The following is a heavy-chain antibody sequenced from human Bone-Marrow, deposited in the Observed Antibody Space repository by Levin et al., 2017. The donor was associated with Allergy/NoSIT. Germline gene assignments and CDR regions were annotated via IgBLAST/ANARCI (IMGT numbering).Heavy chain of an antibody. D-gene: IGHD3-16*02. CDR3: ARGGYQNSGSSDYFDY. Sequence: LRLSCAVSGGSINSSDFYWSWIRQSPGKGLEWIGFIYYSGATYYNPSLKSRLTMSVDTSKNQFSLKLSSVTAADTAVYYCARGGYQNSGSSDYFDYWGQGTLVTVSS. CDR2: IYYSGAT. J-gene: IGHJ4*02. CDR1: GGSINSSDFY. V-gene: IGHV4-30-4*01.